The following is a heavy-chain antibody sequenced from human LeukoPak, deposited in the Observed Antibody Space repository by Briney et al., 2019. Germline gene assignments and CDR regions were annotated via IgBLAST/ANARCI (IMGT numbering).Heavy chain of an antibody. V-gene: IGHV3-7*01. CDR3: ARDLGTYGSSSYYDY. CDR1: GFTFSSYW. CDR2: IKQDGSEK. D-gene: IGHD6-6*01. Sequence: PGGSLRLSCAASGFTFSSYWMSWVRQAPGKGLEWVANIKQDGSEKYYVDSVKGRFTISRDNAKNSLYLQMNSLRAEDTAVYYCARDLGTYGSSSYYDYWGQGTLVTVSS. J-gene: IGHJ4*02.